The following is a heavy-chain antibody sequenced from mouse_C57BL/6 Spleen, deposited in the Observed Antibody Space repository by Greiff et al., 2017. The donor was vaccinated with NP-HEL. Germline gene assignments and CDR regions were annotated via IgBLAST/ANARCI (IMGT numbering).Heavy chain of an antibody. V-gene: IGHV1-9*01. CDR3: ARRANWGAWFAY. CDR1: GYTFTGYW. Sequence: VQLQQSGAELMKPGASVKLSCKATGYTFTGYWLEWVKQRPGHGLEWIGEILPGSGSTNYNEKFKGKATFTADPSSNPAKMQLSSLTTEDSAIYYGARRANWGAWFAYWGQGTLVTVSA. D-gene: IGHD4-1*01. CDR2: ILPGSGST. J-gene: IGHJ3*01.